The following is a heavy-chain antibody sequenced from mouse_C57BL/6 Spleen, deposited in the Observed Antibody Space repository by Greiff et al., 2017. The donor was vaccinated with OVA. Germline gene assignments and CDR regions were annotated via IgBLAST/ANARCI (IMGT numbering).Heavy chain of an antibody. J-gene: IGHJ2*01. Sequence: VQLQESGAELVRPGASVKMSCKASGYTFTSYSMHWVKQRPGQGLEWIGYINPSSGYTKYNQKFKDKATLTADKSSSTAYMQLSSLTSEDSAVYYCAAYYGFDYWGQGTTLTVSS. CDR2: INPSSGYT. CDR3: AAYYGFDY. V-gene: IGHV1-4*01. CDR1: GYTFTSYS. D-gene: IGHD1-1*01.